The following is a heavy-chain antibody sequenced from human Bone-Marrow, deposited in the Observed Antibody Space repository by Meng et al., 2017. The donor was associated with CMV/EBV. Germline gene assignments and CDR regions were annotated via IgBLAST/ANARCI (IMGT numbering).Heavy chain of an antibody. D-gene: IGHD1-26*01. CDR3: ARFSVGATPPHGDY. CDR2: IYYSGST. Sequence: GSLRLSCTVSGDSLSSYYWSWIRQPPGKGLEWIGYIYYSGSTNYNPSLKSRVTISVDTSKNQFSLKLSSVTAADTAVYYCARFSVGATPPHGDYWGQGPLVTVYS. CDR1: GDSLSSYY. V-gene: IGHV4-59*12. J-gene: IGHJ4*02.